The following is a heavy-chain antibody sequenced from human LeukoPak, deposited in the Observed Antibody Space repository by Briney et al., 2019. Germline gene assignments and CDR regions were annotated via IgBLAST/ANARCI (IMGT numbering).Heavy chain of an antibody. J-gene: IGHJ4*02. CDR3: ARGYSNSWLQTYFDY. V-gene: IGHV1-24*01. CDR2: FDPEDGET. Sequence: ASVKVSCKVSGYTLTELSMHWVRQAPGKGLEWMGGFDPEDGETIYAQKFQGRVTMTEDTSTDTAYMELSSLRSEDTAVYYCARGYSNSWLQTYFDYWGQGTLVTVSS. D-gene: IGHD6-13*01. CDR1: GYTLTELS.